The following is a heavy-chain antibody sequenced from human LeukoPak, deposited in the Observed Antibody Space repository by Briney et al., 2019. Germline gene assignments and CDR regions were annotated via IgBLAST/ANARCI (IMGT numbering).Heavy chain of an antibody. J-gene: IGHJ4*02. CDR2: IYYSGST. CDR1: GGSISGYY. CDR3: ARLIRAAADY. D-gene: IGHD6-13*01. V-gene: IGHV4-59*04. Sequence: SETLSLTCTVSGGSISGYYWSWIRQPPGKGLEWIGYIYYSGSTYYNPSLKSRVTMSVDTSKNQFSLKLSSVTAADTAVYYCARLIRAAADYWGQGTLVTVSS.